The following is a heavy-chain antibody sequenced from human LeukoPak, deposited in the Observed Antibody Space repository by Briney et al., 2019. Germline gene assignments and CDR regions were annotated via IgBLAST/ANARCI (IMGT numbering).Heavy chain of an antibody. CDR3: ARAAPLYYYDSSGPFDI. Sequence: GGSLRLSCTASGITVSSNDMCWVRQAPGKGLEWVANIKQDGSEKYYVDSVKGRFTISRDNAKNSLYLQMNSLRAEDTAVYYCARAAPLYYYDSSGPFDIWGQGTMVTVSS. D-gene: IGHD3-22*01. J-gene: IGHJ3*02. CDR2: IKQDGSEK. CDR1: GITVSSND. V-gene: IGHV3-7*01.